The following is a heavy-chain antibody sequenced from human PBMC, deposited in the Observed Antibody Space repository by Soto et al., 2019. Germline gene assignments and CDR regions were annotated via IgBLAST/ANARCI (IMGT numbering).Heavy chain of an antibody. CDR1: GGSISSGDYY. J-gene: IGHJ4*02. CDR3: ARDRDSSGYYYDY. Sequence: PSETLSLTCTVSGGSISSGDYYWSWIRQPPGKGLEWIGYIYYSGSTYYNPSLKSRVTISVDTSKNQFSLKLSSVTAADTAVYYCARDRDSSGYYYDYWGQGTLVTVSS. D-gene: IGHD3-22*01. V-gene: IGHV4-30-4*01. CDR2: IYYSGST.